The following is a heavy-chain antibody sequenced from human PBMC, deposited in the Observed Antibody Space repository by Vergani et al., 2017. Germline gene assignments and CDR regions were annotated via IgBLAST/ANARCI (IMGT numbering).Heavy chain of an antibody. CDR3: AGGGWPNRWFDP. J-gene: IGHJ5*02. CDR2: TYPGDSDT. V-gene: IGHV5-51*01. CDR1: GYSFTIYS. Sequence: EVQLVQSGAEVNKPGESLKISCKGSGYSFTIYSIGWVRQMPGKGLDWMGFTYPGDSDTSYSPSFQGQVTISADKSISTAYLQWSSLKASDTAMYYCAGGGWPNRWFDPWGQGTLVTVSS. D-gene: IGHD3-16*01.